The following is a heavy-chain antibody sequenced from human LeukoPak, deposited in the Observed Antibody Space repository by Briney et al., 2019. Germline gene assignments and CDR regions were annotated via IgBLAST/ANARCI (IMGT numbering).Heavy chain of an antibody. Sequence: SETLSLTCTVSGGSIRSYHWSWIRQPPGKGLEWIAYIYNAGSINYNPSLKSRVTISVDTSKNQFSLKLTSVTAADTAVYYCARSYGSSVYDYWGQGTLVTVSS. D-gene: IGHD4-17*01. CDR1: GGSIRSYH. V-gene: IGHV4-59*01. J-gene: IGHJ4*02. CDR3: ARSYGSSVYDY. CDR2: IYNAGSI.